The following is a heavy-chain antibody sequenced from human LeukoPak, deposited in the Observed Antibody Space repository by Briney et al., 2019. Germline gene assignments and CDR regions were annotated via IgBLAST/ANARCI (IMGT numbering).Heavy chain of an antibody. J-gene: IGHJ6*03. V-gene: IGHV4-34*01. CDR1: GGSLSGYY. CDR3: ARVRKSGYSSSWYGTRYYYYYMDV. CDR2: INHSGST. Sequence: SETLSLTCAVYGGSLSGYYWSWIRQPPGKGLEWIGEINHSGSTNYNPSLKSRVTISVDTSKNQFSLKLSSVTAADTAVYYCARVRKSGYSSSWYGTRYYYYYMDVWGKGTTVTVSS. D-gene: IGHD6-13*01.